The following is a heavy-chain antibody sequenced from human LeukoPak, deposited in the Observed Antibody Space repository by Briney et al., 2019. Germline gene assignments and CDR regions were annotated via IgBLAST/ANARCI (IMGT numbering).Heavy chain of an antibody. CDR3: ATDGPLGIFNY. Sequence: SETLSLTCTVSGGSISRYHWSWIRQPAGKGLEWIGRIYTSGSTNYNPSLKGRVTMSLDTSKNQLSLKLSSVTAADRDVYYWATDGPLGIFNYWGQGTLVTVSS. CDR2: IYTSGST. J-gene: IGHJ4*02. D-gene: IGHD1-14*01. CDR1: GGSISRYH. V-gene: IGHV4-4*07.